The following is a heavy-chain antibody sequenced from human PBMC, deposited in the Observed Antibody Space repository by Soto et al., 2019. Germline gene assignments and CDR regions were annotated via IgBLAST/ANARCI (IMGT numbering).Heavy chain of an antibody. CDR3: ARAEGQITVIYYYYYGMDV. CDR1: GFTFSSYG. Sequence: QVQLVESGGGVVQPGRSLRLSCAASGFTFSSYGMHWVRQAPGKGLEWVAVIWYDGSNKYYADSVKGRFTISRDNSKNTLYLQMNSLRAEDTAVYYCARAEGQITVIYYYYYGMDVWGQGTTVTVSS. J-gene: IGHJ6*02. D-gene: IGHD4-17*01. V-gene: IGHV3-33*01. CDR2: IWYDGSNK.